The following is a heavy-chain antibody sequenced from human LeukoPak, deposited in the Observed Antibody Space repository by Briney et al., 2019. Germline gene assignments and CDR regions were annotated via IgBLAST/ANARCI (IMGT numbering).Heavy chain of an antibody. V-gene: IGHV1-69*05. Sequence: ASVKVSCKASGGTFSSYAISWVRQAPGQGLEWMGGIIPIFGTANYAQKFQGRVTITTDESTSTAYMELSSLRSEDTAVYYCARDREYSYGFANENWGQGTLVTVSS. J-gene: IGHJ4*02. D-gene: IGHD5-18*01. CDR3: ARDREYSYGFANEN. CDR2: IIPIFGTA. CDR1: GGTFSSYA.